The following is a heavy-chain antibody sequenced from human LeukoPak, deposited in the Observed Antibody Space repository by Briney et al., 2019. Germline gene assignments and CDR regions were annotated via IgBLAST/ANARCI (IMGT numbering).Heavy chain of an antibody. Sequence: GGSLRLSCAASGFTFSSYAMSWVRQAPGKGLEWVSAISGSGGSTYYADSVKGRFAISRDNSKNTLYLQMNSLRAEDTAVYYCARSWLSAADAFDIWGQGTMVTVSS. CDR3: ARSWLSAADAFDI. J-gene: IGHJ3*02. CDR2: ISGSGGST. CDR1: GFTFSSYA. D-gene: IGHD5-12*01. V-gene: IGHV3-23*01.